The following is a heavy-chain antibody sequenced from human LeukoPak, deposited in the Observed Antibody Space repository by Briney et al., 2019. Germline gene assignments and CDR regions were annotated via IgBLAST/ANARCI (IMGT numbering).Heavy chain of an antibody. CDR2: INHSGST. J-gene: IGHJ5*02. CDR3: ARAVTMVLLRGKMYNWFDP. Sequence: SETLSLTCAVYGGSFSGYYWSWIRQPPGKGLEWIGEINHSGSTNYNPSLKSRVTISVDTSKNQFSLKLSSVTAADTAVYYCARAVTMVLLRGKMYNWFDPWGQGTLVTVSS. V-gene: IGHV4-34*01. D-gene: IGHD3-10*01. CDR1: GGSFSGYY.